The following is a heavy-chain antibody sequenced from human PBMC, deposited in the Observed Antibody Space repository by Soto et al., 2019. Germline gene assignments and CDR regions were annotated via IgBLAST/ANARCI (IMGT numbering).Heavy chain of an antibody. D-gene: IGHD3-22*01. CDR2: ISYDGSNK. V-gene: IGHV3-30*18. CDR1: GFTFSSYG. J-gene: IGHJ4*02. Sequence: QVQLVESGGGVVQPGRSLRLSCAASGFTFSSYGMHWVRQAPGKGLEWVAVISYDGSNKYYADSVKGRFTISRDNSKNTLYLQMNSLRAEDTAVYYCAKDPYDEGSYWGQGTLVTVSS. CDR3: AKDPYDEGSY.